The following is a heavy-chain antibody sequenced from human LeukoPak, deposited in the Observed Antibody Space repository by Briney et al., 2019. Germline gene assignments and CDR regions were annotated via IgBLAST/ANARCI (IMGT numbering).Heavy chain of an antibody. CDR2: IYTSGST. D-gene: IGHD2-2*01. J-gene: IGHJ6*03. CDR3: AKGVVPAAIDPVYYYYMDV. Sequence: SQTLSLTCTVSGGSISSGSYYWSWIRQPAGKGLEWIGRIYTSGSTNYNPSLKSRVTISVDTSKNQFSLKLSSVTAADTAVYYCAKGVVPAAIDPVYYYYMDVWGKGTTVTVPS. CDR1: GGSISSGSYY. V-gene: IGHV4-61*02.